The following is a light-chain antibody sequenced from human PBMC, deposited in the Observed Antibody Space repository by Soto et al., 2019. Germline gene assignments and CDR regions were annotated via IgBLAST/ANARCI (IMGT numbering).Light chain of an antibody. CDR1: SNDVGGYDY. V-gene: IGLV2-14*01. Sequence: QSALTQPASVSGSPGHSITISCTGTSNDVGGYDYVSWYQQHPGKAPKLVIYEVSHRPSGVPERFSGSKSGTSASLAITGLQAEDEADYYCQAYDYSLTASVFGGGTKLTVL. CDR2: EVS. CDR3: QAYDYSLTASV. J-gene: IGLJ3*02.